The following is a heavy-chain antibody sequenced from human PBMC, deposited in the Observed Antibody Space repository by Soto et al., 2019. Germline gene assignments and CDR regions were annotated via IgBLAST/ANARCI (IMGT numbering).Heavy chain of an antibody. CDR1: GGSISSSSYY. V-gene: IGHV4-39*01. CDR2: IYYSGST. J-gene: IGHJ4*02. Sequence: QLQLQESGPGLVKPSETLSLTCTVSGGSISSSSYYWGWIRQPPGKGLEWIGSIYYSGSTYYNPSLKSRVTISVDPSKNHFSLTLSSVTAADTAVYYCAVQLSYGITGLDYWGQGTLVTVSS. D-gene: IGHD1-20*01. CDR3: AVQLSYGITGLDY.